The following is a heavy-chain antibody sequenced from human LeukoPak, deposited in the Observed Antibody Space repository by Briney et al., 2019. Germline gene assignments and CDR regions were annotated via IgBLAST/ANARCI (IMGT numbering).Heavy chain of an antibody. CDR3: ARHRRITMLAVVTYSHYYSLDV. V-gene: IGHV4-34*01. CDR1: GGSLTGYY. Sequence: PQTLSLTRAVYGGSLTGYYSRSVPPPPGKGLEWGGEINHRGNTNYNPSLKSRVTISVDTSKNQFSLKLSSVTAADTAVYYCARHRRITMLAVVTYSHYYSLDVWGKGTTVTISS. CDR2: INHRGNT. J-gene: IGHJ6*03. D-gene: IGHD3-22*01.